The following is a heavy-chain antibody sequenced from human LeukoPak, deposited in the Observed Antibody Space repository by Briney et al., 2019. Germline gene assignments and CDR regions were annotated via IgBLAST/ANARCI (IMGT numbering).Heavy chain of an antibody. CDR2: IYYSRST. V-gene: IGHV4-39*07. D-gene: IGHD6-13*01. Sequence: SETLSLTWTVSGGSISSSSYYWGWIRQPPGNGLEWIGSIYYSRSTHYNPSLKSRVTISVDTSKNQFSLKASSVTAADTAVYYCARDPGYRSTQGSYYFDYGGQGTLVTVSS. CDR3: ARDPGYRSTQGSYYFDY. CDR1: GGSISSSSYY. J-gene: IGHJ4*02.